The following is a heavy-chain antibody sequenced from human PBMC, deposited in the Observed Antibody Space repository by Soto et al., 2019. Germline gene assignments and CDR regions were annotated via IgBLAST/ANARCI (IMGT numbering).Heavy chain of an antibody. Sequence: GGSLRLSCATCGFSFTHYTINWVRQAPCTGLEWVAVMSYDGTNEYYADSVQGRFTLSSDNSKTTVYVQMNSLTPEATALYYCAGKWGTHSSVSLDCCGLGNLVAVSS. CDR1: GFSFTHYT. J-gene: IGHJ4*02. CDR3: AGKWGTHSSVSLDC. D-gene: IGHD3-16*01. CDR2: MSYDGTNE. V-gene: IGHV3-30*04.